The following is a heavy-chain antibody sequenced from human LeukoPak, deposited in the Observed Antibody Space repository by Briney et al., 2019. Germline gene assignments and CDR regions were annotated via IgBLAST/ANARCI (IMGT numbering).Heavy chain of an antibody. V-gene: IGHV3-73*01. J-gene: IGHJ6*03. D-gene: IGHD3-16*01. Sequence: PGGSLRLSCAASGSTFSGSAMHWVRQASGKGLEWVGRIRTKANSYATAYAASVKGRFTISRDDSKNTAYLQMNSLKTEDTAVYYCTELWYYMDVWGKGTTVTVSS. CDR2: IRTKANSYAT. CDR1: GSTFSGSA. CDR3: TELWYYMDV.